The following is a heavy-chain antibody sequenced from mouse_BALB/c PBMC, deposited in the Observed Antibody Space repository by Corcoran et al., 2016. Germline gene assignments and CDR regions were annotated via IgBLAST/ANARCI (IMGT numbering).Heavy chain of an antibody. CDR3: ARGFITTTCDY. Sequence: QIQLVQSGPELKKPGETVKISCKASGYTFTDYSMHWVKQAPGKGLKWMGWINTETGEPTYADDFKGRFAFSLETSASTAYLQINNLKNEDTATYFCARGFITTTCDYWGQGTLVTVSA. J-gene: IGHJ3*01. V-gene: IGHV9-2-1*01. CDR2: INTETGEP. CDR1: GYTFTDYS. D-gene: IGHD1-1*01.